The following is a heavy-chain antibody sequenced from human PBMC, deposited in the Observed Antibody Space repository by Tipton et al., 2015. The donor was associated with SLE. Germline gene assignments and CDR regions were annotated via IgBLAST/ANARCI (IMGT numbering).Heavy chain of an antibody. D-gene: IGHD6-19*01. CDR3: ATGDFTSVAGLDY. CDR2: IIPIFGTA. CDR1: GGTFSSYA. V-gene: IGHV1-69*06. J-gene: IGHJ4*02. Sequence: QVQLVQSGAEVKKPGSSVKVSCKASGGTFSSYAISWVRQAPGQGLEWMGGIIPIFGTAIYAQKFQGRVTMTEDTSTDTAYMELSSLRSEDTAVYYCATGDFTSVAGLDYWGQGTLVTVSS.